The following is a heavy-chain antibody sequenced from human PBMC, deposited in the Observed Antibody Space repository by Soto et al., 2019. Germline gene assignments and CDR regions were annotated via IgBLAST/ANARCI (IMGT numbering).Heavy chain of an antibody. CDR2: NDWDDDK. D-gene: IGHD6-13*01. J-gene: IGHJ4*02. V-gene: IGHV2-70*04. Sequence: SGPTLVNPTQTLTLPCTFSGFSLSTSGLRVSWIRQPPGKALEWPARNDWDDDKFYSTSLKTRLTISKDTSKNQVVLTMTNMAPVDTATYYCARESSSWRDFDYWGQGTLVTVSS. CDR1: GFSLSTSGLR. CDR3: ARESSSWRDFDY.